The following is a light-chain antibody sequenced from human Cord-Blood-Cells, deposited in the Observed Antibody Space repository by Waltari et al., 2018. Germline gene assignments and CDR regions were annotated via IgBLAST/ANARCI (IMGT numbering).Light chain of an antibody. CDR3: MQALQTPLT. CDR1: QSLLHSNGYNY. J-gene: IGKJ3*01. CDR2: LGS. Sequence: DIVMTPSPLSLPVTPGQPASIPCRSGQSLLHSNGYNYLDWYLQKPGQSPQLLIYLGSNRASGVPDRFSGSGSGTDFTLKISRVEAEDVGVYYCMQALQTPLTFGPGTKVDIK. V-gene: IGKV2-28*01.